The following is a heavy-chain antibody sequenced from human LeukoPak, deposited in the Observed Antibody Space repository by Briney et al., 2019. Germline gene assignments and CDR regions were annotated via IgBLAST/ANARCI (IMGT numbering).Heavy chain of an antibody. J-gene: IGHJ4*02. Sequence: GGSLRLSCAASGFTFSSYAMSWVRQAPGKGLEWVSAISGSGGSTYYADSVKGRFTISRDNSKNTLYLQMNSLRAEDTAVYYCAKDNHYYDSSGYPQGYFDYWGQGTLVTVSS. CDR3: AKDNHYYDSSGYPQGYFDY. V-gene: IGHV3-23*01. CDR2: ISGSGGST. D-gene: IGHD3-22*01. CDR1: GFTFSSYA.